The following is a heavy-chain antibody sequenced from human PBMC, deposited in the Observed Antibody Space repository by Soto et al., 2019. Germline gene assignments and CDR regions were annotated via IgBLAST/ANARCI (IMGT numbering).Heavy chain of an antibody. CDR3: ARVPRSYYGSETTWFDP. D-gene: IGHD3-10*01. V-gene: IGHV4-31*03. Sequence: QVQLQESGPGLVKPSQTLSLTCTVSGGSISSGGYYWSWIRQHPGKGLEWIGYIYYSGSTYYNPCLMRRGTISVDTAKNQFSLKLSSVTAADTAVYYCARVPRSYYGSETTWFDPWGQGTLVTVSS. CDR2: IYYSGST. J-gene: IGHJ5*02. CDR1: GGSISSGGYY.